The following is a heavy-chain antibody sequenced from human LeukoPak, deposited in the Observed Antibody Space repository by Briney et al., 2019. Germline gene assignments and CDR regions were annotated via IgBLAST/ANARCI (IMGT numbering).Heavy chain of an antibody. D-gene: IGHD3-22*01. J-gene: IGHJ4*02. V-gene: IGHV1-69*13. CDR3: ARSYYDSSGYYYALDY. CDR1: GYTFTSYA. CDR2: IIPIFGTA. Sequence: SVKVSCKASGYTFTSYAMNWVRQAPGQGLEWMGGIIPIFGTANYAQKFQGRVTITADESTSTAFMELSSLRSEDTAVYYCARSYYDSSGYYYALDYWGQGTLVTVSS.